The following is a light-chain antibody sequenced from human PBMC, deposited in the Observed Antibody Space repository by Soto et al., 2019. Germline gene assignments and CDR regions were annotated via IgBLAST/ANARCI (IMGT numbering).Light chain of an antibody. J-gene: IGKJ2*01. Sequence: DIQMTQSPSSVSASVGDRVSIICRASQDISTWLAWYQEKPGKAPELLIFAASSLQTGVPSRFSGSGSGTTFTLTISSLQPEDFAIYFCQQANSLPYTFGQGTKVEI. CDR1: QDISTW. CDR2: AAS. V-gene: IGKV1-12*01. CDR3: QQANSLPYT.